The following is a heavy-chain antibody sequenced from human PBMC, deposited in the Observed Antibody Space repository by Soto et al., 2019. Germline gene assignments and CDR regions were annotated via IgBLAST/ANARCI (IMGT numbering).Heavy chain of an antibody. J-gene: IGHJ4*02. CDR1: GFTFSSYA. CDR3: ARAIGDSNYEYYFDY. Sequence: GGSLRLSCAASGFTFSSYAMHWVRQAPGKGLEWVAVISYDGSNKYYADSVKGRFTISRDNSKNTLYLQMNSLRAEDTAVYYCARAIGDSNYEYYFDYWGQGTLVTVSS. V-gene: IGHV3-30-3*01. D-gene: IGHD4-4*01. CDR2: ISYDGSNK.